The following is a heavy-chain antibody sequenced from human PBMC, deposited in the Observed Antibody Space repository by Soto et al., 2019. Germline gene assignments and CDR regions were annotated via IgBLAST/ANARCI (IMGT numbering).Heavy chain of an antibody. CDR1: GYTFTSYG. V-gene: IGHV3-33*01. Sequence: PGGPLRLSCAACGYTFTSYGMHCVRQAPGKGLEWVAVIWYDGSNKYYADSVKGRFTISRDNSKNTLYLQMNSLRAEDTAVYYCARDMGLHTGAEYFQHWGQGTLVTVSS. CDR3: ARDMGLHTGAEYFQH. D-gene: IGHD3-10*01. CDR2: IWYDGSNK. J-gene: IGHJ1*01.